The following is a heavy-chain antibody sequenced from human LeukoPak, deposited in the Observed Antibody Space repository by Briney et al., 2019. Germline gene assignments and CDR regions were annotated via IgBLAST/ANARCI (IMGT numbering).Heavy chain of an antibody. CDR3: TRKGVSGSSLRQFFDY. D-gene: IGHD2-15*01. V-gene: IGHV3-20*04. J-gene: IGHJ4*02. CDR1: GFSFDDYG. Sequence: GGSLRLSCAASGFSFDDYGMSWVRQVPGKGLEWVTGISWNGDRTSYVDSVKGRFTISRDNAKNSLHLQMNSLRVEDTAFYYCTRKGVSGSSLRQFFDYWGQGTLVAVTS. CDR2: ISWNGDRT.